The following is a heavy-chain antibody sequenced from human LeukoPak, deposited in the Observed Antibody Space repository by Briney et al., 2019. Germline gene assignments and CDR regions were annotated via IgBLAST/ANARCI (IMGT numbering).Heavy chain of an antibody. CDR2: IYHSGST. V-gene: IGHV4-38-2*01. CDR3: ARQGYDFWSGYYYYMDV. Sequence: SETLSLTCAVSGYSISSGYYGGWIRQPPGKGLEWIGSIYHSGSTYYNPSLKSRVTISVDTSKNQFSLKLSSVTAADTAVYYCARQGYDFWSGYYYYMDVWGKGTTVTVS. D-gene: IGHD3-3*01. CDR1: GYSISSGYY. J-gene: IGHJ6*03.